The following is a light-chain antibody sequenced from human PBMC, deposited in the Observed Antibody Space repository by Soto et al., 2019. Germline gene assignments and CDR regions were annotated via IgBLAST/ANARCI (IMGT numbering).Light chain of an antibody. CDR2: GAS. Sequence: DIQMTQSPSSLSASVGDRVTITCRASQYIGDFLNWYQQTPGEAPKLLIFGASNLHIGVPSRFSGSGSGTEFTLTINNLQREDFATYYCQESFFTLGTFGRGTKVEI. J-gene: IGKJ1*01. CDR3: QESFFTLGT. V-gene: IGKV1-39*01. CDR1: QYIGDF.